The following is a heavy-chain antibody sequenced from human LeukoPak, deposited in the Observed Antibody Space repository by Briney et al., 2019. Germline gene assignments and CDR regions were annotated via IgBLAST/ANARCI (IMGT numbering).Heavy chain of an antibody. V-gene: IGHV3-33*01. D-gene: IGHD2-2*01. Sequence: PGRSLRLSCAASGFTFSSYGMHWVRQAPGKGLEWVAVIWYDGSNKYYADSVKGRFPISRDNSKNTLYLQMNSLRAYDTAVYYCAGGDCSSTSCSSFDYWGQGTLVTVSS. CDR3: AGGDCSSTSCSSFDY. CDR1: GFTFSSYG. J-gene: IGHJ4*02. CDR2: IWYDGSNK.